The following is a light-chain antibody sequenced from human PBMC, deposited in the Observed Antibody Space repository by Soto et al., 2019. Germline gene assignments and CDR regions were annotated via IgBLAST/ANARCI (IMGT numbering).Light chain of an antibody. J-gene: IGKJ5*01. CDR2: GAS. CDR1: QRVSTN. CDR3: QQYSSPPS. Sequence: ILMTHSQTTLSVSPRERATLSCRHRQRVSTNSACYQKKPGQVPSLLSYGASTRAYGIPDRFSGSGPGTEFTLTIGSLQYDDVSVYYWQQYSSPPSFGHGTRLEIK. V-gene: IGKV3-15*01.